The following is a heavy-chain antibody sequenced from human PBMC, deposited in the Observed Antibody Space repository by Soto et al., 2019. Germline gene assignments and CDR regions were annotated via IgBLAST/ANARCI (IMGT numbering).Heavy chain of an antibody. J-gene: IGHJ4*02. D-gene: IGHD6-19*01. CDR3: ARGPPGTPVAGTAGY. CDR2: INGDGTTT. V-gene: IGHV3-74*01. CDR1: GFTFSSYW. Sequence: EVELVESGGGLVQPGGSLRLSCSASGFTFSSYWMHWVRQVPGKGLLWVSRINGDGTTTTYADSVKGRFSISRDNAKNTLYLQTNSLRAEDTAVYYCARGPPGTPVAGTAGYWGQGTLVTVSS.